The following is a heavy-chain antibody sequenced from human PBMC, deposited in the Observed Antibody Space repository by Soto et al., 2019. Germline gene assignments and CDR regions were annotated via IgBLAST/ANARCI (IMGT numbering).Heavy chain of an antibody. V-gene: IGHV3-15*01. CDR2: IYSKTDGGTT. CDR1: GFTFSNVW. J-gene: IGHJ4*02. CDR3: TTTGYDDYFDY. Sequence: GGSLRLSCAASGFTFSNVWMSWVRQAPGKGLEWVGRIYSKTDGGTTEFAAPVKDRFSISRDDSRSTLYLQMHSLKTEDTAVYYCTTTGYDDYFDYWGQGALVTVSS. D-gene: IGHD5-12*01.